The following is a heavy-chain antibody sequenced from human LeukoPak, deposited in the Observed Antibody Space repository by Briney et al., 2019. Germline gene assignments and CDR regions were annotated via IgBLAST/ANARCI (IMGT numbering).Heavy chain of an antibody. D-gene: IGHD4-17*01. CDR3: ARVLSGDYHRGDYWYFDL. V-gene: IGHV1-46*01. Sequence: ASVKVSCKASGYTFTSYYMHWVRQAPGQGLEWMGIINPSGGSTSYAQKFQGRVTMTRDTSTSTVCMELSSLRSEDTAAYYCARVLSGDYHRGDYWYFDLWGRGTLVTVSS. CDR2: INPSGGST. J-gene: IGHJ2*01. CDR1: GYTFTSYY.